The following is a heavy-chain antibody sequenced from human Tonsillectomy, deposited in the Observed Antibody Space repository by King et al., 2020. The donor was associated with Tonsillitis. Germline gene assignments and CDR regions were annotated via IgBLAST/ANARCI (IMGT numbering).Heavy chain of an antibody. V-gene: IGHV4-31*03. CDR2: IYYSGST. D-gene: IGHD3-22*01. J-gene: IGHJ4*02. CDR1: CGSISSGGYY. CDR3: AREFRHYYDNSGYPFFDY. Sequence: QLQESGPGLVKPSQTLSLTCTVSCGSISSGGYYWSWIRQHPGKGLEWIGEIYYSGSTYYNPPLKSRVTISVETSKNHFSLKMSSVTAAGTAVYYCAREFRHYYDNSGYPFFDYWGQGTLVTVSS.